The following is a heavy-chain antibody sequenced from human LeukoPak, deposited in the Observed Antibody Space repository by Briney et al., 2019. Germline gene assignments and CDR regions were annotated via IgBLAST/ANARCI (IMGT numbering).Heavy chain of an antibody. CDR1: GFTFSDAW. J-gene: IGHJ4*02. D-gene: IGHD1-26*01. CDR2: IKSKTDGGTT. V-gene: IGHV3-15*01. Sequence: GGSLRLSCAASGFTFSDAWMSWVRQAPGKGLEWVGRIKSKTDGGTTDYAAPVKGRFTISRDDSKNTLYLQMNSLKTENTAVYCCTIGIMGGTRWGQGTLVTVSS. CDR3: TIGIMGGTR.